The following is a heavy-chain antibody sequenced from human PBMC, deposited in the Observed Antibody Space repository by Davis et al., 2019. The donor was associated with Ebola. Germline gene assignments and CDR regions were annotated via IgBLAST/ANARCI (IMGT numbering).Heavy chain of an antibody. CDR1: GYTLTELS. V-gene: IGHV1-24*01. CDR3: TIGGTTGGFDY. Sequence: ASVKVSCKVSGYTLTELSMHWVRQAPGKGLEWMGSFDPEDGEAIYAQKFQDRVIVTEDASTDTAYMELSSLRSDDTAVYYCTIGGTTGGFDYWGQGTLVTVSS. D-gene: IGHD3-16*01. CDR2: FDPEDGEA. J-gene: IGHJ4*02.